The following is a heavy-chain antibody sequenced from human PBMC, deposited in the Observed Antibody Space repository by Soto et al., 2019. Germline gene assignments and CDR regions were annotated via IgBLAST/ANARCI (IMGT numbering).Heavy chain of an antibody. V-gene: IGHV3-66*01. D-gene: IGHD3-10*01. CDR1: GFTVSSNY. J-gene: IGHJ4*02. Sequence: GGSLRLSCAASGFTVSSNYMSWVRQAPGKGLEWVSVIYSGGSTYYADSVKGRFTISRDNSKNTLYLQMNSLRAEDTAVYYCARRGRFGELVGIDYWGQGTLVTVSS. CDR3: ARRGRFGELVGIDY. CDR2: IYSGGST.